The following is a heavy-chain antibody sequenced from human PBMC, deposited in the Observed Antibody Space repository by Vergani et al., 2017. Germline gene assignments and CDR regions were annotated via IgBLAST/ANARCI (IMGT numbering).Heavy chain of an antibody. V-gene: IGHV4-4*07. D-gene: IGHD1-14*01. CDR2: LCPSGST. CDR1: GAPISYWC. Sequence: QVQMQESGPGLVKTSETLSLTCSASGAPISYWCWSGLRQPAGKGLEWIGRLCPSGSTNYKPSLKSRVTMSIDTSKNQFSLQLTSVAAADTAVYYCATGSGPFDIWGQGPLVTVSS. CDR3: ATGSGPFDI. J-gene: IGHJ4*02.